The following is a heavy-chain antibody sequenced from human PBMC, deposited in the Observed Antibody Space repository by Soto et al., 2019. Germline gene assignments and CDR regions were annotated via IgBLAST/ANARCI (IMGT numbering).Heavy chain of an antibody. D-gene: IGHD6-13*01. CDR2: IIPIFGTA. CDR1: GGTFSSYA. J-gene: IGHJ5*02. CDR3: ARDKAAAGTHWFDP. Sequence: SVKVSCKASGGTFSSYAISWVRQAPGQGLEWMGGIIPIFGTANYAQKFQGRVTITADKSTSTAYMELSSLRSEDTAVYYCARDKAAAGTHWFDPWGQGTLVTVST. V-gene: IGHV1-69*06.